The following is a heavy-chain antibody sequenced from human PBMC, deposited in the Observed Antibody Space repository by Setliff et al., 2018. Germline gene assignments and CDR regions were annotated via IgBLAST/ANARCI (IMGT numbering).Heavy chain of an antibody. V-gene: IGHV1-69*13. CDR2: IIPLFGTT. J-gene: IGHJ3*02. CDR3: ARGYRVAPPRADAFDI. D-gene: IGHD3-3*01. CDR1: GGNFNNYA. Sequence: SVKVSCKASGGNFNNYAINWVRQAPGQGLEWVGRIIPLFGTTNFAQEFQGRVTITADESTETTYMDLTSLRSEDTAVYYCARGYRVAPPRADAFDIWGQGTLVTVSS.